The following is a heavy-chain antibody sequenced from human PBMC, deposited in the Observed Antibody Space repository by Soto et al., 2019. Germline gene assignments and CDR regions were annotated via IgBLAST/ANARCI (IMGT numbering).Heavy chain of an antibody. D-gene: IGHD6-13*01. J-gene: IGHJ4*02. Sequence: SETLSLTCTVSGGSISSSSYYWGWIRQPPGKGLEWIGNIYYSGSTYYNPSLKSRVTISVDTSKNQFSLKLSSVTAADTAVYYCARQHSSSLFDYWGQGTLVTVSS. V-gene: IGHV4-39*01. CDR2: IYYSGST. CDR3: ARQHSSSLFDY. CDR1: GGSISSSSYY.